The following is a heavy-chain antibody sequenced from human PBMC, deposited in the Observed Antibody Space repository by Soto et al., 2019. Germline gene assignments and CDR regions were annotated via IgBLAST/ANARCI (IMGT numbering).Heavy chain of an antibody. CDR2: IIPIFGTG. Sequence: QVQLVQSGAEVKKPGSSVKVSCKASGGTFSSYAISWVRQAPGQGLEWMGGIIPIFGTGNYAQKFQGRVTITADESTCTAYMELSSLSSEDTAVYYCARHHSGGRGAFDIWGQGTMVTVSS. CDR1: GGTFSSYA. J-gene: IGHJ3*02. D-gene: IGHD1-26*01. V-gene: IGHV1-69*12. CDR3: ARHHSGGRGAFDI.